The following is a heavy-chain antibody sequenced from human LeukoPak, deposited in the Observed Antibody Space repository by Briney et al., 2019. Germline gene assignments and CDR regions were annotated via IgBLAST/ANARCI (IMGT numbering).Heavy chain of an antibody. CDR3: IEDMGFDLLKDAFDL. Sequence: PGGSLRLSCAASGFSLDDYAMHWVRQAPGQGLEWVSSISWDGRNMAYAASVKGRFTISRDNAQNSLYPQMYSLKIEDTAFYYCIEDMGFDLLKDAFDLWGQGMLVTVSS. V-gene: IGHV3-9*01. CDR1: GFSLDDYA. CDR2: ISWDGRNM. J-gene: IGHJ3*01. D-gene: IGHD1-26*01.